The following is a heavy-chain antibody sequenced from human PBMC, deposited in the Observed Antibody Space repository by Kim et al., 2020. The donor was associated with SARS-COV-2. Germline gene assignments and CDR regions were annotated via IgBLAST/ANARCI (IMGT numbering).Heavy chain of an antibody. CDR2: ITGSGGST. CDR3: ATGLRVSAGRWYFDY. CDR1: GFAFSSYA. Sequence: GGSLRLSCAASGFAFSSYAMSWVRQAPGKGLQWVSAITGSGGSTYYADSAKGRFTISRDSSKSTLYLQMSSLGAEDTAIYYCATGLRVSAGRWYFDYWGQGTLVTVSS. J-gene: IGHJ4*02. D-gene: IGHD2-8*01. V-gene: IGHV3-23*01.